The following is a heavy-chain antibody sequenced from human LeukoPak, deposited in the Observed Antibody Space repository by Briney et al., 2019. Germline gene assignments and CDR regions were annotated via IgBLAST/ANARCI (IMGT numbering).Heavy chain of an antibody. V-gene: IGHV3-21*01. CDR3: ARDGREWLLRDYYYYMDV. Sequence: GGSLRLSCAASGFTFSSYSTNWVRQAPGKGLEWVSSISSSSSYIFYADSVKGRFTISRDNAKNSLYLQMNSLRAEDTAVYYCARDGREWLLRDYYYYMDVWGKGTTVTVSS. CDR1: GFTFSSYS. D-gene: IGHD3-3*01. CDR2: ISSSSSYI. J-gene: IGHJ6*03.